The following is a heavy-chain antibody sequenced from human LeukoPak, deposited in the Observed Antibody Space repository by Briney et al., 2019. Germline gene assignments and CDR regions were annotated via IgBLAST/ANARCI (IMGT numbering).Heavy chain of an antibody. D-gene: IGHD6-19*01. Sequence: GGSLRLSCAASGFTSSSYAMTWVRQAPGKGLEWVSSIGDSGGTTKYADSVKGRFTISRDNFKNTLFLQMNSLRAEDTAVYHCSRSSSGWYTFDYWGQGSLVTVSS. V-gene: IGHV3-23*01. CDR2: IGDSGGTT. J-gene: IGHJ4*02. CDR1: GFTSSSYA. CDR3: SRSSSGWYTFDY.